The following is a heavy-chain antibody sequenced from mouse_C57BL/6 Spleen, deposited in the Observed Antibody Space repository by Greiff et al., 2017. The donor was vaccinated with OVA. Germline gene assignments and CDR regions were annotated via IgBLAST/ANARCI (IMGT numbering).Heavy chain of an antibody. V-gene: IGHV1-66*01. Sequence: QVQLQQSGPELVKPGASVKISCKASGYSFTSYYIHWVKQRPGQGLEWIGWIYPGSGNTKYNEKFKGKATLTADTSSSTAYMQLSSLTSEDSAVYYCARGRELTGTRHYAMDYWGQGTSVTVSS. J-gene: IGHJ4*01. D-gene: IGHD4-1*01. CDR2: IYPGSGNT. CDR1: GYSFTSYY. CDR3: ARGRELTGTRHYAMDY.